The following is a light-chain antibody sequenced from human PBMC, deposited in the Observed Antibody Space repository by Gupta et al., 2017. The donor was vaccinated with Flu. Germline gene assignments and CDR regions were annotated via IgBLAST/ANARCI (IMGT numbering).Light chain of an antibody. V-gene: IGKV1-5*03. Sequence: DIQLTQSPSTLSASVGDRVTINCRARQSLNSRLAWYQQKPGKAPKLLIYKASTLESGVPSRFSGSGSATEFSLTISSLQPDDFATYYCQQYESYSWTFGQGTKVEIK. CDR2: KAS. J-gene: IGKJ1*01. CDR3: QQYESYSWT. CDR1: QSLNSR.